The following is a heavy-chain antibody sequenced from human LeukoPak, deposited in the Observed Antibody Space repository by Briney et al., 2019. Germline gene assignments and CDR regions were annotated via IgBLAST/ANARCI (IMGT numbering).Heavy chain of an antibody. J-gene: IGHJ4*02. V-gene: IGHV3-30*18. Sequence: GGSLRLSCAAPGFTFSSYGMHWVRQAPGKGLEWVAVISYDGSNKYYADSVKGRFTISRDNSKNTLYLQMNSLRAEDTAVYYCAKDHDSSGLDYWGQGTLVTVSS. CDR3: AKDHDSSGLDY. D-gene: IGHD3-22*01. CDR1: GFTFSSYG. CDR2: ISYDGSNK.